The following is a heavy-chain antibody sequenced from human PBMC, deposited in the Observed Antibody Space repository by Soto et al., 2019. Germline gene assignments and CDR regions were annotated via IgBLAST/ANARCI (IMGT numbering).Heavy chain of an antibody. CDR1: GFTFSSYS. D-gene: IGHD3-10*01. CDR2: ISSSSSTI. J-gene: IGHJ6*02. CDR3: AGDGALLYYYGMDV. Sequence: GGSLRLSCAASGFTFSSYSMNWVRQAPGKGLEWVSYISSSSSTIYYADAVKGRFTISRDNAKNSLYLQMNSLRGEDTAVDYCAGDGALLYYYGMDVWGQGTTVTVSS. V-gene: IGHV3-48*01.